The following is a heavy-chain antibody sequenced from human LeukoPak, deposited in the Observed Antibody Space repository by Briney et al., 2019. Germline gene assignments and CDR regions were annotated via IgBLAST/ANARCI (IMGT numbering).Heavy chain of an antibody. V-gene: IGHV3-30-3*01. CDR2: ISYDGSNK. CDR3: ASSLIAVAGFDY. D-gene: IGHD6-19*01. Sequence: GGSLRLSCAASGFTFSSYAMHWVRQAPGKGLEWVAVISYDGSNKYCADSVKGRFTISRDNSKNTLYLQMNSLRAEDTAVYYCASSLIAVAGFDYWGQGTLVTVSS. CDR1: GFTFSSYA. J-gene: IGHJ4*02.